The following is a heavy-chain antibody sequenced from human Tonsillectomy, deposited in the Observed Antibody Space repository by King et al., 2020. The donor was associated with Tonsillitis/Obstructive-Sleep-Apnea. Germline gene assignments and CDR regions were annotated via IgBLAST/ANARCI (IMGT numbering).Heavy chain of an antibody. CDR3: AKAPHYEFWSGYPSYYFDY. J-gene: IGHJ4*02. D-gene: IGHD3-3*01. CDR1: GFTFSSYA. V-gene: IGHV3-23*04. CDR2: ISGSGGST. Sequence: VQLVESGGGLVQPGGSLRLSCAASGFTFSSYAMSWVRQAPGKGLEWVSAISGSGGSTYYADSVKGRFTISRDNSKNTLYLQMNSLRAEDTAVYYCAKAPHYEFWSGYPSYYFDYWGQGTLVTVSS.